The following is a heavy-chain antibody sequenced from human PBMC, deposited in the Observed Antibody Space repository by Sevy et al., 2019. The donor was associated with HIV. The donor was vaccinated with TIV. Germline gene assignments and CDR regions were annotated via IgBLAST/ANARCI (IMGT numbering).Heavy chain of an antibody. CDR2: IIPRFGTA. CDR1: GGSFSNSD. V-gene: IGHV1-69*13. CDR3: ARVGGAREGYDYVGSSFIDP. D-gene: IGHD3-16*01. J-gene: IGHJ5*02. Sequence: ASVKVSCKVSGGSFSNSDVIWVRQAPGQGLEWMGRIIPRFGTANYAQRFQGRVTMTEDESTRTVFMELSRLSSEDTVLYYCARVGGAREGYDYVGSSFIDPWGQGTLVTVSS.